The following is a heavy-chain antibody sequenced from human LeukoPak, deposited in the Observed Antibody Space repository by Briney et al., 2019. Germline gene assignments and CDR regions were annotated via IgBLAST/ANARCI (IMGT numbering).Heavy chain of an antibody. CDR3: ETVGRGRGGGVARIFDY. CDR1: GYTLTELS. D-gene: IGHD2-15*01. V-gene: IGHV1-24*01. CDR2: FDPEDGET. J-gene: IGHJ4*02. Sequence: ASVKVSCKVSGYTLTELSMHWVRQAPGKGLEWMGGFDPEDGETIYAQKFQGRVTMTEDTSTDTAYMELSSLRSEDTAVYYCETVGRGRGGGVARIFDYWGQGTLVTVSS.